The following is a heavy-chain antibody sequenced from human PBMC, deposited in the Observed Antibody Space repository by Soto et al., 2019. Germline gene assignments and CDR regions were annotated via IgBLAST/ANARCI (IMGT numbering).Heavy chain of an antibody. Sequence: QEHLQQSGPGLVRPSETLSLTCTVSSGSMSGHDYYWSWIRQPPGKGLEWIGYIHNSGSRSYNPSLKSRLTISADMSKNHFSLRVNSVTVADTALYFCARGEVRGPFDIWGQGTMVIVSS. CDR3: ARGEVRGPFDI. CDR1: SGSMSGHDYY. J-gene: IGHJ3*02. D-gene: IGHD3-10*01. V-gene: IGHV4-30-4*01. CDR2: IHNSGSR.